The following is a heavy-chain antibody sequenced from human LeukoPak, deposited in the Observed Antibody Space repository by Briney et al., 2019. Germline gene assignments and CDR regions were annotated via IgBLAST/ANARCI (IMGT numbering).Heavy chain of an antibody. CDR3: ANYSNYEYYFDY. CDR2: INHSGST. D-gene: IGHD4-11*01. J-gene: IGHJ4*02. Sequence: SETLSLTCAVYGGSFSGYYWSWIRQPPGKGLEWIGEINHSGSTNYNPSLKSRVTVPVDTSKNQFSLKLSSVTAADTAVYYCANYSNYEYYFDYWGQGTLVTVSS. CDR1: GGSFSGYY. V-gene: IGHV4-34*01.